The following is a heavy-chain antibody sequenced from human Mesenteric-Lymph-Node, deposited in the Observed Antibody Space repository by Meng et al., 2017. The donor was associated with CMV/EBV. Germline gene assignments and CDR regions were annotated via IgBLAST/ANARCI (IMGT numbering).Heavy chain of an antibody. CDR3: ARAYSSSWYGYWYFDL. CDR2: IYYSGST. J-gene: IGHJ2*01. D-gene: IGHD6-13*01. V-gene: IGHV4-31*02. CDR1: GSISSGGYY. Sequence: GSISSGGYYWSWIRQHPGKGLEWIGYIYYSGSTYYNPSLKNRVTISVDTSKNQFSLKLSSVTAADTAVYYCARAYSSSWYGYWYFDLWGRGTLVTVSS.